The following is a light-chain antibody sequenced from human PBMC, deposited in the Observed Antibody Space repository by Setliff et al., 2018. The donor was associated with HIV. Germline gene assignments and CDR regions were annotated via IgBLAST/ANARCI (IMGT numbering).Light chain of an antibody. V-gene: IGLV2-23*01. CDR1: SSDVGSYSL. J-gene: IGLJ1*01. CDR3: CSYAGSSPDV. CDR2: EGN. Sequence: QSALAQSASVSGSPGQSITISCTGTSSDVGSYSLVSWYQQHPGKAPKLLIYEGNKRPSGVSNRFYGSKSGNTASLIISGLQAEDEADYFCCSYAGSSPDVFGTGTKVTVL.